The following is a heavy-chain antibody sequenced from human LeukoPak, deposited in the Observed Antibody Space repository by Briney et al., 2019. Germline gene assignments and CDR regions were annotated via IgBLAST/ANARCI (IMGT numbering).Heavy chain of an antibody. Sequence: ASVKVSCKASGYTFASFGVCWVRQAPGQGLEWMAWISVYNGNTNIAQKFQGRVTMTTDTSTNTAYMELRSLRSDDTAVYYCARDIVVVVGSFYYGMDVWGQGTTVTVSS. CDR2: ISVYNGNT. J-gene: IGHJ6*02. CDR1: GYTFASFG. D-gene: IGHD2-15*01. V-gene: IGHV1-18*01. CDR3: ARDIVVVVGSFYYGMDV.